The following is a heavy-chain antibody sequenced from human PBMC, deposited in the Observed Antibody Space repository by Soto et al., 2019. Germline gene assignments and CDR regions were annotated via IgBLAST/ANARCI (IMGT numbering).Heavy chain of an antibody. CDR2: ISAYNGNT. Sequence: GASVKVSCKASGSTCTSYGISWVRQAPGQGLEWMGWISAYNGNTNYAQKLQGRVTMTTDTTTSTAYRGLRSLRSDDTAVYYCARDHRYDILTGYLPYYYYYGMDVWGQGTTGTV. CDR1: GSTCTSYG. D-gene: IGHD3-9*01. J-gene: IGHJ6*02. V-gene: IGHV1-18*01. CDR3: ARDHRYDILTGYLPYYYYYGMDV.